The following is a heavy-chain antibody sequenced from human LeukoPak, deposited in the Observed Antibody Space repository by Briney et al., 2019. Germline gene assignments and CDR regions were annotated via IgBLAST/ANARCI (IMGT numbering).Heavy chain of an antibody. J-gene: IGHJ5*02. Sequence: ASVKVSCKASGGTFSSYAISWVRQAPGQGLEWMGRIIPILGIANYAQKFQGRVTITADKSTSTAYMELSSLRSEDTAVYYCARALELIVGATQNWFDPWGQGTLVTVSS. D-gene: IGHD1-26*01. CDR2: IIPILGIA. V-gene: IGHV1-69*04. CDR3: ARALELIVGATQNWFDP. CDR1: GGTFSSYA.